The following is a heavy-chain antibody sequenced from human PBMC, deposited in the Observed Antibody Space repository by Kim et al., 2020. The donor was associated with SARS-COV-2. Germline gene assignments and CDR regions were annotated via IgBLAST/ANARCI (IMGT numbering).Heavy chain of an antibody. V-gene: IGHV3-23*01. D-gene: IGHD3-9*01. J-gene: IGHJ4*02. CDR2: ISGSGGST. CDR3: AKDPVLRYFDWLLLSNFDY. Sequence: GGSLRLSCAASGFTFSSYAMSWVRQAPGKGLEWVSAISGSGGSTYYADSVKGRFTISRDNSKNTLYLQMNSLRAEDTAVYYCAKDPVLRYFDWLLLSNFDYWGQGTLVTVSS. CDR1: GFTFSSYA.